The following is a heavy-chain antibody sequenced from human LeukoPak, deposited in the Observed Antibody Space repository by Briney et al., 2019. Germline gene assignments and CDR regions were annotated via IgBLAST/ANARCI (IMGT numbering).Heavy chain of an antibody. D-gene: IGHD5-12*01. CDR3: ASGRGYSGYAGLTD. J-gene: IGHJ4*02. Sequence: PGGSLRLSCAASGFTFSSYEMNWVRQAPGKGLEWVSYISSSGSTIYYADSVKGRFTISRDNAKNSLYLQMNSLRAEDTAVYYSASGRGYSGYAGLTDWGQGTLVTVSS. CDR1: GFTFSSYE. CDR2: ISSSGSTI. V-gene: IGHV3-48*03.